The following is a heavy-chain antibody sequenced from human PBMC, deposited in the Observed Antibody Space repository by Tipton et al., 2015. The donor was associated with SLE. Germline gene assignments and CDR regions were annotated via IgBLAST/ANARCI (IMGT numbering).Heavy chain of an antibody. J-gene: IGHJ6*02. V-gene: IGHV1-18*01. Sequence: QLVQSGAEVKKPGASVKVSCKASGYTFTSYGISWVRQAPGQGLEWMGWISAYNGNTNYAQKLQGRVTITADESTSTAYMELSSLRSEDPAVYYCAREGGNNGGPFYGMDVWGQGTTVTVSS. D-gene: IGHD3-16*01. CDR2: ISAYNGNT. CDR1: GYTFTSYG. CDR3: AREGGNNGGPFYGMDV.